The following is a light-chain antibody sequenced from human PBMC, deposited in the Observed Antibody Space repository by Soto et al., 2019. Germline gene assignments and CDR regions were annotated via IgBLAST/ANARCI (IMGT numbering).Light chain of an antibody. CDR3: QQYGSSPIT. J-gene: IGKJ4*02. CDR1: QSVSSNC. Sequence: EIVLTQSPGTLSLSPGERATLSCRASQSVSSNCLAWYQQKPGQAPRLLIYGASSRATGIPDRYSGSGSGTDFTLTISRLEPEDFAVYYCQQYGSSPITFGGGTKVDIK. CDR2: GAS. V-gene: IGKV3-20*01.